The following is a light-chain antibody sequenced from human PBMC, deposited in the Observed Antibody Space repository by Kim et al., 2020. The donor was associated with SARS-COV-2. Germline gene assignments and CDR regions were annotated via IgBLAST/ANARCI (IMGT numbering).Light chain of an antibody. J-gene: IGKJ4*01. CDR3: QQFNTYPLT. CDR2: GAS. CDR1: QGIRND. Sequence: SVGARVTITGRASQGIRNDVGWYQQKPGKAPKGLIFGASTLQGGVPSRFSGSGSGTEFTLTISSLQPEDFATYYCQQFNTYPLTFGGGTKVDIK. V-gene: IGKV1-17*01.